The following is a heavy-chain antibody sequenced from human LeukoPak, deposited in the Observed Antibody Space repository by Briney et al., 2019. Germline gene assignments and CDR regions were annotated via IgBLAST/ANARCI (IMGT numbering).Heavy chain of an antibody. CDR1: GGSFSGYY. Sequence: SETLSLTCAVYGGSFSGYYWSWIRQPPGKGLEWIGEINHSGSTNYNPSLKSRVTISVDTSKNQFSLKLSSVTAADTAVYYCARETRYWGQGTLVTVSS. CDR2: INHSGST. J-gene: IGHJ4*02. CDR3: ARETRY. V-gene: IGHV4-34*01.